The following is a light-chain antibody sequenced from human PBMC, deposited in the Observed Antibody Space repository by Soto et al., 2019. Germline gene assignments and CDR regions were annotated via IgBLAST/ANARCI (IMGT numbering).Light chain of an antibody. J-gene: IGLJ1*01. CDR1: SSDVGRFNY. V-gene: IGLV2-8*01. CDR2: EVS. CDR3: SSYAGSNNFV. Sequence: QSVLTQPPSASGSPGQSVTISCTGTSSDVGRFNYVSWYQQHPGRAPKLIIYEVSQRPSGVPDRFSGSKSGNTASLTVSGLQIEDEADYYCSSYAGSNNFVFGTGTKSPS.